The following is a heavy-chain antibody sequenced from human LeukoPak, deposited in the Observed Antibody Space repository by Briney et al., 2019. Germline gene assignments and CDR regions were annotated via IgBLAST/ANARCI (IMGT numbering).Heavy chain of an antibody. J-gene: IGHJ4*02. Sequence: GGSLRLSCAASGFTFSSYGMHWVRQAPGKGLEYVSAISTNGGSTNYANSVKGRFTISRDNSKNTLYLQMGSLKTEDMAVYYCARLNSGNYNRGYLDYWGQGTLVTVSS. CDR1: GFTFSSYG. V-gene: IGHV3-64*01. D-gene: IGHD4-23*01. CDR3: ARLNSGNYNRGYLDY. CDR2: ISTNGGST.